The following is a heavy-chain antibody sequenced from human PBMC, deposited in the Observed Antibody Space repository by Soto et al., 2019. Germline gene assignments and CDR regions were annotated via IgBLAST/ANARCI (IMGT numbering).Heavy chain of an antibody. Sequence: PSETLSLTCTVSGGSISSYYWSWIRHLPGKGLEWIGYIYYSGSTNYNPSLKSRVTISVDTSKNQFSLKLSSVTAADTAVYYCAREGLTGTIGLYYYYGMDVWGQGTTVTVS. CDR1: GGSISSYY. J-gene: IGHJ6*02. V-gene: IGHV4-59*01. CDR3: AREGLTGTIGLYYYYGMDV. CDR2: IYYSGST. D-gene: IGHD1-7*01.